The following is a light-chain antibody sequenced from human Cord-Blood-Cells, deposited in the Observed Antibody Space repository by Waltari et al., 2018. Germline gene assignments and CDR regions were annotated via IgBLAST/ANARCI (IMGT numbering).Light chain of an antibody. CDR3: QQSYSTPYT. CDR2: AAS. Sequence: DIQMTQSPSPLSASVGDRVPITCRASQIISSYLNWYQQKPGKAPKLLIYAASSLQRGVPSRFSGSGSGTDFTLTISSLQPEDFATYYCQQSYSTPYTFGQGTKLEIK. CDR1: QIISSY. J-gene: IGKJ2*01. V-gene: IGKV1-39*01.